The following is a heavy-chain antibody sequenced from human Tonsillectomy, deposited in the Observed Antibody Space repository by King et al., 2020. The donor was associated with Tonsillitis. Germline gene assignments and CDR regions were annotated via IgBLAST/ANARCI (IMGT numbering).Heavy chain of an antibody. D-gene: IGHD3-16*01. CDR2: IYYSGST. J-gene: IGHJ4*02. CDR1: GGSISSGDYY. CDR3: ARRARGLRFRGFDY. V-gene: IGHV4-30-4*01. Sequence: QMQLQESGPGLVKPSQTLSLTCTVSGGSISSGDYYWSWIRQPPGKGLGWIGYIYYSGSTYYNPSLQSRVPLLVDTSKNQFSLKLSSVTAADTAVYYCARRARGLRFRGFDYWGQGTLVTVSS.